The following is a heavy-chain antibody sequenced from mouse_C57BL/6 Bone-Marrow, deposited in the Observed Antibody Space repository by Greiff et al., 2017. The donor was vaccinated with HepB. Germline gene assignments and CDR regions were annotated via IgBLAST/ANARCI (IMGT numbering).Heavy chain of an antibody. CDR3: ARRDGPGGGLFAY. V-gene: IGHV5-12*01. CDR2: ISNGGGST. J-gene: IGHJ3*01. Sequence: EVMLVESGGGLVQPGGSLKLSCAASGFTFSDYYMYWVRQTPEKRLEWVAYISNGGGSTYYPDTVKGRFTISRDKAKNTLYLQMSRLKSEDTAMYYCARRDGPGGGLFAYWGQGTLVTVSA. D-gene: IGHD1-2*01. CDR1: GFTFSDYY.